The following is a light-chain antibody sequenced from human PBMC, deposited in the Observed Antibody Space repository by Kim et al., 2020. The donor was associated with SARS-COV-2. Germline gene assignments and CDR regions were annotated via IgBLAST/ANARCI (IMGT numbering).Light chain of an antibody. CDR3: LQHNSYPPYT. CDR1: QGISHY. CDR2: AAS. V-gene: IGKV1-17*03. J-gene: IGKJ2*01. Sequence: ASVGARVTIPCRATQGISHYLAWFQQKPGKVPKRLIYAASSLQSGVPSRFSGSGSGTEFTLTISSLQPEDFATYYCLQHNSYPPYTFGQGTKLEI.